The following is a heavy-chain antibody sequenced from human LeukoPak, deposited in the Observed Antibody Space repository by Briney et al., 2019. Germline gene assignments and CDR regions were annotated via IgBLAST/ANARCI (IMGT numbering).Heavy chain of an antibody. J-gene: IGHJ5*02. D-gene: IGHD3-9*01. Sequence: PGGSLRLSCAASGFSFNDYAMHWVRRGPGKGLEWVSGISWNSGSIGYAGSVEGRFTISRDNAKNSLYLQMRSLRPEDTAFYYCAKDRSGGLLTGYGRNWFDPWGQGTLVTVSS. V-gene: IGHV3-9*01. CDR2: ISWNSGSI. CDR3: AKDRSGGLLTGYGRNWFDP. CDR1: GFSFNDYA.